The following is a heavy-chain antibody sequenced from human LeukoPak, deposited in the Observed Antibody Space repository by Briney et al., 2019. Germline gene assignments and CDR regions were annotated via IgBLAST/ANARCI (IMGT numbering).Heavy chain of an antibody. CDR1: GGTFSSYA. V-gene: IGHV1-69*13. D-gene: IGHD4-17*01. Sequence: SVTVSCTASGGTFSSYAISWVRQAPGQGLEWMGGIIPIFGTANYAQKFQGRVTITADESTSTAYMELSSLRSGDTAVYYCARGVGDYSRYYFDYWGQGTLVTVSS. CDR2: IIPIFGTA. CDR3: ARGVGDYSRYYFDY. J-gene: IGHJ4*02.